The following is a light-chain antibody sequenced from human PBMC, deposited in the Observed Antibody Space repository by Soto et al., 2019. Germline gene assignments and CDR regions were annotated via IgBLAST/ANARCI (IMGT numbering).Light chain of an antibody. CDR3: QQYGTSGTWT. CDR1: QSVSSDY. CDR2: GAS. J-gene: IGKJ1*01. Sequence: EIVLTQSPGTLSLSPGERATLSCRASQSVSSDYLAWYQQKSGHAPRLFIYGASSRATGIPDRFSGSGSGTDFTLTISRLEPEDFAVYYCQQYGTSGTWTFGQGTKVDIK. V-gene: IGKV3-20*01.